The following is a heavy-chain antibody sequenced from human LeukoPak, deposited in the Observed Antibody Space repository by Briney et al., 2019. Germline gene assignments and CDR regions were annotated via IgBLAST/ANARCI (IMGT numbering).Heavy chain of an antibody. CDR3: TTGVNYGDSPFDY. J-gene: IGHJ4*02. Sequence: KTGGSLRLSCAASGFTFSNAWMSWVRQAPGKGLEWVSRIKSKTDGGTTDYAAPVKGRFTISRDDSKNTLYLQMYSLKTEDTAVYYCTTGVNYGDSPFDYWGQGTLVTVSS. CDR2: IKSKTDGGTT. D-gene: IGHD4-17*01. CDR1: GFTFSNAW. V-gene: IGHV3-15*01.